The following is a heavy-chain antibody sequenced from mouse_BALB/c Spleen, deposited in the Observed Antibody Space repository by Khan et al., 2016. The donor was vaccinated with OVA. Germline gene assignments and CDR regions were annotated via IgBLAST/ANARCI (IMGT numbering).Heavy chain of an antibody. D-gene: IGHD1-1*01. Sequence: EVELVESGGGLVQPGGSLKLSCAASGFTFSSYAMSWVRQTPEKRLEWVATISSGGNYTYYPDNVKGRFTISRDNAKSTLYLQMSSLRSEDTAMFYCARPPITTVVATSYWFFDVWGAGTTVTVSS. CDR1: GFTFSSYA. V-gene: IGHV5-9-3*01. J-gene: IGHJ1*01. CDR2: ISSGGNYT. CDR3: ARPPITTVVATSYWFFDV.